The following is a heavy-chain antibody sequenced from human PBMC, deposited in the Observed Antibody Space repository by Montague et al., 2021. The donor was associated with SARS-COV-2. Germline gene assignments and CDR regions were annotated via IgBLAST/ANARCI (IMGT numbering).Heavy chain of an antibody. J-gene: IGHJ4*02. CDR3: ARAYSGSYYPNFDY. V-gene: IGHV3-21*01. Sequence: SLRLSCAASGFTFSSYSMNWVRQAPGKGLEWVSSISSSSSYIYYADSVKGRFTISRDNAKNSLYLQMNSLRAEDTAAYYCARAYSGSYYPNFDYWGQGTLVTVSS. CDR2: ISSSSSYI. D-gene: IGHD1-26*01. CDR1: GFTFSSYS.